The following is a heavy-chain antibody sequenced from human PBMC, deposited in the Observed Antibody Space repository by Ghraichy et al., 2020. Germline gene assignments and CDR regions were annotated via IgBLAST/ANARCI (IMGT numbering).Heavy chain of an antibody. Sequence: SQTLSLTCTVSGGSVSSSSYYWGWIRQPPGKGLEWIGSIYYSGSTYYNPSLKSRVSISVDTSKNQFSLRLSSVTAADTAVYYCARHPPGGSCSSTSCYILVNWFDPWGQGTLVTVSS. D-gene: IGHD2-2*02. J-gene: IGHJ5*02. CDR1: GGSVSSSSYY. V-gene: IGHV4-39*01. CDR3: ARHPPGGSCSSTSCYILVNWFDP. CDR2: IYYSGST.